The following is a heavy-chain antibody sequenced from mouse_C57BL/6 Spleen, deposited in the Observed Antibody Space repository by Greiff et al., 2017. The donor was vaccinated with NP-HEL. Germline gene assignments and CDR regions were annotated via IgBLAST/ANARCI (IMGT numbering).Heavy chain of an antibody. Sequence: EVQLQQSGPELVKPGASVKISCKASGYTFADYYMNWVKQSHGKSLEWIGDINPNNGGTSYNQKFKGKATLTVDMSSSTAYMELRSLTSEDSAVYYCARYYGSSYFDYWGQGTTLTVSS. J-gene: IGHJ2*01. D-gene: IGHD1-1*01. CDR3: ARYYGSSYFDY. CDR2: INPNNGGT. CDR1: GYTFADYY. V-gene: IGHV1-26*01.